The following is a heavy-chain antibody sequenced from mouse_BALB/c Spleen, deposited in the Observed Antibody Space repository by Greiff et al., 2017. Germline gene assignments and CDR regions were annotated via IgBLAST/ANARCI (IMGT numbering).Heavy chain of an antibody. D-gene: IGHD2-4*01. Sequence: EVQLQQSGAELVKPGASVKLSCTASGFNIKDTYMHWVKQRPEQGLEWIGRIDPANGNTKYAPKCQGKATITADTSSNTAYLQLSGLTSEDTAVYICARDYGGIYSYCDVWGAGSTGTVSA. CDR1: GFNIKDTY. CDR2: IDPANGNT. J-gene: IGHJ1*01. V-gene: IGHV14-3*02. CDR3: ARDYGGIYSYCDV.